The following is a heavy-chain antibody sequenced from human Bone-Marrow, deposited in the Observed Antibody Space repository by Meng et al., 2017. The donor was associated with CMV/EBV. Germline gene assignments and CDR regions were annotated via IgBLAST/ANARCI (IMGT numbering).Heavy chain of an antibody. CDR2: IISIFGTA. V-gene: IGHV1-69*05. Sequence: SVKVSCKASGDTFTSYDINWVRQATGQGLEWMGGIISIFGTANYAQKFQGRVTITTDESTSKAYMELSSLRSEDTAVYYGERSVEVTDYNYGMEVWGQGTTVTVSS. CDR1: GDTFTSYD. CDR3: ERSVEVTDYNYGMEV. J-gene: IGHJ6*02. D-gene: IGHD5-18*01.